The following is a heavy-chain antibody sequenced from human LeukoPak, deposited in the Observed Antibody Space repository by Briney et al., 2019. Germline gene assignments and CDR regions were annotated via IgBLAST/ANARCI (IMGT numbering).Heavy chain of an antibody. J-gene: IGHJ5*02. CDR2: INPSGGST. CDR3: ATAVNSAGSGWYWFDP. CDR1: GYTFTSYY. Sequence: ASVKVSCKASGYTFTSYYMHWVRQAPGQGLEWMGIINPSGGSTSYAQKFQGRVAMTEETSTDTAYMELSSLRSEDTAVYYCATAVNSAGSGWYWFDPWGQGTLATVSS. D-gene: IGHD6-19*01. V-gene: IGHV1-46*01.